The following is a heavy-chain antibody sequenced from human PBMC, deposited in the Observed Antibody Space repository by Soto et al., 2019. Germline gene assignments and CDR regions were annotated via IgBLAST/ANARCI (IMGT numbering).Heavy chain of an antibody. Sequence: QVHLVQSGAEVKKPGSSVKVSCKASGGTFSNHAINWVRQAPGQGLEWMGRIIPIFSTTNYAQQFQGRVTFTVDESTVTAYMELSSLKHDDTAVYYCAREVAADGTFRDDVFDIWGQGTLVTVSS. J-gene: IGHJ3*02. D-gene: IGHD6-13*01. CDR2: IIPIFSTT. CDR1: GGTFSNHA. CDR3: AREVAADGTFRDDVFDI. V-gene: IGHV1-69*12.